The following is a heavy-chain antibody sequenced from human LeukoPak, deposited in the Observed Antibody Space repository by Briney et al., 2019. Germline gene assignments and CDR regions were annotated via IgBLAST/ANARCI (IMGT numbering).Heavy chain of an antibody. V-gene: IGHV1-18*01. J-gene: IGHJ3*02. CDR2: ISAYNGNT. CDR1: GYTFTSYD. CDR3: ASSVVVTALGAFDI. Sequence: ASVKVSCKASGYTFTSYDINWVRQAPGQGLEWMGWISAYNGNTNYAQKLQGRVTMTTDTSTSTAYMELRSLRSDDTAVYYCASSVVVTALGAFDIWGQGTMVTVSS. D-gene: IGHD2-21*02.